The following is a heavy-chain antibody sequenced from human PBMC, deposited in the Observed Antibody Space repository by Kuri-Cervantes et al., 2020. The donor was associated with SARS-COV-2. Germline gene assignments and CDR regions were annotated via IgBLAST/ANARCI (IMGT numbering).Heavy chain of an antibody. Sequence: GGSLRLSCAASGFTVSSNYMSWVRQAPGKGLECVSVLYIGGSTYYADSVKGRFTISRDDSKNTLYLQMNSLRAEDTAVYYCARGSPPEFTMIVVVIPSDAFDIWGQGTMVTVSS. D-gene: IGHD3-22*01. CDR1: GFTVSSNY. V-gene: IGHV3-66*02. CDR2: LYIGGST. CDR3: ARGSPPEFTMIVVVIPSDAFDI. J-gene: IGHJ3*02.